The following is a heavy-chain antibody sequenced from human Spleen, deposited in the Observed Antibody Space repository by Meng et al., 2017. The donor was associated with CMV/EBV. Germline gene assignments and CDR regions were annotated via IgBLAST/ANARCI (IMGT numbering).Heavy chain of an antibody. V-gene: IGHV4-34*01. Sequence: SETLSLTCTVTGGSINNYYWNWIRQSPGKGLEWIGEINHSGSTIYNPSLKSQATISVDTSKNQFSLKLSSVTAADTAVYYCAREGQTDVGAATGWLDPWGQGTLVTVSS. CDR3: AREGQTDVGAATGWLDP. D-gene: IGHD6-13*01. CDR2: INHSGST. CDR1: GGSINNYY. J-gene: IGHJ5*02.